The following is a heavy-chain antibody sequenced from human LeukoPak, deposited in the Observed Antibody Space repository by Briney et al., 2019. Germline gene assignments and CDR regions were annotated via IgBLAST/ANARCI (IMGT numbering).Heavy chain of an antibody. CDR1: GGSFSGYY. CDR3: ARRIQLKYYYYMDV. Sequence: PSETLSLTCAVYGGSFSGYYWSWIRQPPGKGLEWIGEINHSGSTNYNPSLKSRVTISVDTSKNQFSLKLSSVTAADTAVYYCARRIQLKYYYYMDVWGKGTTVTVSS. D-gene: IGHD5-18*01. V-gene: IGHV4-34*01. CDR2: INHSGST. J-gene: IGHJ6*03.